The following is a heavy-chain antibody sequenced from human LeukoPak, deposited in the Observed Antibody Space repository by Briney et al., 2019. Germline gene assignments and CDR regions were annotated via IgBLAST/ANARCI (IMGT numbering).Heavy chain of an antibody. CDR1: GGSFSGYY. CDR2: INHSGST. D-gene: IGHD3-3*01. J-gene: IGHJ3*02. V-gene: IGHV4-34*01. CDR3: ARGTYYDFWSGYSSLGAFDI. Sequence: SETLSLTCAVYGGSFSGYYWSWLRQPPGKGLEWIGEINHSGSTNYNPSLKSRVTISVDTSKNQFSLKLSSVTAADTAVYYCARGTYYDFWSGYSSLGAFDIWGQGTMVTVSS.